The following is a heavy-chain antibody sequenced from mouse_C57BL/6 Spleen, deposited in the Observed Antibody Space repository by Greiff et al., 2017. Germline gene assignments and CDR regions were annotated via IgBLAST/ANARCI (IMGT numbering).Heavy chain of an antibody. CDR1: GFTFTDYY. CDR3: ARSRDYYGSSSLYAMDY. V-gene: IGHV7-3*01. D-gene: IGHD1-1*01. CDR2: IRNKANGYTT. Sequence: EVKLQESGGGLVQPGGSLSLSCAASGFTFTDYYMSWVRQPPGKALEWLGFIRNKANGYTTEYSASVKGRFTISRDNSQSILYLQMNALRAEDSATYYCARSRDYYGSSSLYAMDYWGQGTSVTVSS. J-gene: IGHJ4*01.